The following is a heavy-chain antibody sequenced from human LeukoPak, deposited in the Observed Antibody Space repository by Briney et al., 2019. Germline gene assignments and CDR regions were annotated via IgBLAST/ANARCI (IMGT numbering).Heavy chain of an antibody. CDR2: IFGSGGSA. D-gene: IGHD6-19*01. V-gene: IGHV3-23*01. CDR1: GFTFNNYA. J-gene: IGHJ4*02. CDR3: GKTTTGYSSGRYPAWPADY. Sequence: GGSLRLSCTASGFTFNNYAMYWVRQAPGKGLEWVSGIFGSGGSAHYAESVQGRFTISRDNSKNTVYLQMNNLRAEDTAVYYCGKTTTGYSSGRYPAWPADYWGQGTLVTVSS.